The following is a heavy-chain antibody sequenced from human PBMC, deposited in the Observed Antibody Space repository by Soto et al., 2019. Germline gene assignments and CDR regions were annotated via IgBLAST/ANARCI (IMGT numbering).Heavy chain of an antibody. D-gene: IGHD2-2*01. CDR3: AKGEGDIVVVPAGYPYYYYGMDV. Sequence: PGGSLRLSCAASGFTFSNAWMSWVRQAPGKGLEWVGRIKSKTDGGTTDYAAPVKGRFTISRDDSKNTLYLQMNSLKAEDTAVYYCAKGEGDIVVVPAGYPYYYYGMDVWGQGTTVTVSS. CDR1: GFTFSNAW. V-gene: IGHV3-15*01. CDR2: IKSKTDGGTT. J-gene: IGHJ6*02.